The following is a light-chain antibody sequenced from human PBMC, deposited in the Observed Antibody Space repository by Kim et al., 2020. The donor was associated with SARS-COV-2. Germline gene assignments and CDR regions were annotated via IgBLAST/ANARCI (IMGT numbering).Light chain of an antibody. CDR1: QSVRSN. CDR2: GAS. CDR3: QQYNNWPPIT. V-gene: IGKV3-15*01. J-gene: IGKJ5*01. Sequence: SPGERATLSCRASQSVRSNLAWYQQKPGQAPRLLIYGASTRAIGIPARFSGSGSGTEFTLTISSLQSEDFAVYYCQQYNNWPPITFGQGTRLEIK.